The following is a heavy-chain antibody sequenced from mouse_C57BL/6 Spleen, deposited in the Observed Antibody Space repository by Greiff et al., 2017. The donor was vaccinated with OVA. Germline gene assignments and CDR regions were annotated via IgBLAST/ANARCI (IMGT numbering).Heavy chain of an antibody. D-gene: IGHD1-1*01. CDR1: GYSITSGYY. CDR3: ARRDGSIDV. CDR2: ISYDGSN. Sequence: VQLQQSGPGLVKPSQSLSLTCSVTGYSITSGYYWNWIRQFPGNKLEWMGYISYDGSNNYNPSLKNRISITRDTSKNQFFLKLNSVTTEDTATYYCARRDGSIDVWGTGTTVTVSS. V-gene: IGHV3-6*01. J-gene: IGHJ1*03.